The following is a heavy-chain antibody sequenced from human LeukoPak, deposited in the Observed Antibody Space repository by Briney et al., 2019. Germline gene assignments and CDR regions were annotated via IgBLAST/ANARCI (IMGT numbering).Heavy chain of an antibody. CDR1: GYSFTSYW. Sequence: GESLRISCKGSGYSFTSYWISWVRQMPGKGLEWMGIIYPGDSNPRYSPSFQGQVTMSADESITTAYLQWSSLKASDTAMYFCATLTSYDFWSGFQIPNYFDYWGQGTLVTVSS. D-gene: IGHD3-3*01. J-gene: IGHJ4*02. CDR2: IYPGDSNP. V-gene: IGHV5-51*01. CDR3: ATLTSYDFWSGFQIPNYFDY.